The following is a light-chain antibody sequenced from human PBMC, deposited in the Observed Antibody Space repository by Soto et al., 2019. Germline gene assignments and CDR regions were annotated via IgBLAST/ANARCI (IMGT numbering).Light chain of an antibody. J-gene: IGKJ1*01. CDR2: GAS. CDR1: QDTHND. Sequence: DIKMTQSPTLISPDVGDSVAIPFRVTQDTHNDLHWYQQRPGKAPNLLVYGASILQRGVPSRVRCRGSGSGFTLTITCXQPEDFSTYFCQQNYKTPWPFGQGAKV. V-gene: IGKV1-39*01. CDR3: QQNYKTPWP.